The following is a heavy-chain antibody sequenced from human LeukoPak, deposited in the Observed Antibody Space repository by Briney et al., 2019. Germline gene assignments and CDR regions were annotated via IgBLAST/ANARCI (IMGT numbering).Heavy chain of an antibody. CDR3: AKKGCSTSGCPASFDC. CDR1: GFTFSSYA. Sequence: GGSLRLSCAASGFTFSSYAMHWVRQVPGKGLEYVSAISSSGGSTYYANSVKGRFTISRDNSKNTLYLQMNNLRAEDTALYYCAKKGCSTSGCPASFDCWGQGTLVTVSS. D-gene: IGHD2-2*01. CDR2: ISSSGGST. J-gene: IGHJ4*02. V-gene: IGHV3-64*01.